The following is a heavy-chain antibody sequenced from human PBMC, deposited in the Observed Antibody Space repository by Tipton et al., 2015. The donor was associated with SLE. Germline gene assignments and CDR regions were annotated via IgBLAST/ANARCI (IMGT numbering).Heavy chain of an antibody. D-gene: IGHD3-3*01. J-gene: IGHJ4*02. CDR3: VRSSGYYIDF. CDR1: GGSFSGYY. CDR2: INPSGNA. V-gene: IGHV4-34*01. Sequence: TLSLTCAVYGGSFSGYYWTWIRQPPGKGLEWIGEINPSGNATYSPSLKSRVIMSVDTSKNQFSLRLDSLTAADTAIYYCVRSSGYYIDFWGQGTLVTVSS.